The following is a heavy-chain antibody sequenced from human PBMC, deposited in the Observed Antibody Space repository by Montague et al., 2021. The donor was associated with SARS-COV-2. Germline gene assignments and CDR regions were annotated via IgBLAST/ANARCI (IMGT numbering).Heavy chain of an antibody. CDR3: ARIKNCSASGTSADWYFDL. D-gene: IGHD3-10*01. J-gene: IGHJ2*01. V-gene: IGHV2-5*02. Sequence: PALVKPTQTLTLTCTFSGFSLSTDGVGVGWIRQPPGKALEWLALIYWDDDKRYRPGLQSRLTITKGTSENQVVLTMTNMDPVDTATYYCARIKNCSASGTSADWYFDLWGRGTLVTVSS. CDR1: GFSLSTDGVG. CDR2: IYWDDDK.